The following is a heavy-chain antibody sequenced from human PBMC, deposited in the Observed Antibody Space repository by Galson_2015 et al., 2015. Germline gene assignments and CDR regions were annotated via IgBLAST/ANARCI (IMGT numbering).Heavy chain of an antibody. V-gene: IGHV1-2*02. Sequence: SCKASGYTFTGYYIYWVRQAPGQGLEWMGGINPDSGVTNYAQKFQGRVTMTRDTSISTGYMELSRLKSDDTAVYYCVRDATADPTSRTDWGQGTLVTVSA. J-gene: IGHJ4*02. D-gene: IGHD1-14*01. CDR3: VRDATADPTSRTD. CDR1: GYTFTGYY. CDR2: INPDSGVT.